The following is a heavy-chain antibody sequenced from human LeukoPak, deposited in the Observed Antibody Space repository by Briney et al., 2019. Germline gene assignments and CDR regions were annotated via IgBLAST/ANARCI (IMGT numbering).Heavy chain of an antibody. J-gene: IGHJ6*02. D-gene: IGHD3-22*01. V-gene: IGHV4-59*01. CDR2: IYYSGST. CDR1: GGSISSYY. CDR3: ERGALPARYDSSGYKSYYFYYGMDV. Sequence: SETLSLTCLVAGGSISSYYWSWIRQPPGKGLEWVGYIYYSGSTNYNPSLKSQVTISVDTSKNQFSLKLSCVTAADPAVYYCERGALPARYDSSGYKSYYFYYGMDVWGQGTTVTVS.